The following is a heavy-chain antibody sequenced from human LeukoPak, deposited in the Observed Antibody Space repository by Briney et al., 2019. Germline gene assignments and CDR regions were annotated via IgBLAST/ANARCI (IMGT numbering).Heavy chain of an antibody. CDR3: ARDQSIAARPGYYYMDV. D-gene: IGHD6-6*01. CDR1: GGSFSGYY. V-gene: IGHV4-59*01. CDR2: IYYSGST. J-gene: IGHJ6*03. Sequence: SETLSLTCAVYGGSFSGYYWSWIRQPPGKGLEWIGYIYYSGSTNYNPSLKSRVTISVDTSKNQFSLKLSSVTAADTAVYYCARDQSIAARPGYYYMDVWGKGTTVTVSS.